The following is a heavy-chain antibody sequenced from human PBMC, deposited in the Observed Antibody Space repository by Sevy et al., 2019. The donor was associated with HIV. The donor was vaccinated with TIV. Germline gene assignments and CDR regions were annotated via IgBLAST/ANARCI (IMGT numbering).Heavy chain of an antibody. D-gene: IGHD6-13*01. V-gene: IGHV3-33*01. J-gene: IGHJ4*02. CDR2: IWYDGSNK. CDR1: GFTFSSYG. CDR3: ARLEAALGGFDY. Sequence: GGSLRLSCAASGFTFSSYGMHWVRQAPGKGLEWVAVIWYDGSNKYYADSVKGRFTISRDNSKNTLYLQMNSLRAEDTAVYYCARLEAALGGFDYWGQGTLVTVSS.